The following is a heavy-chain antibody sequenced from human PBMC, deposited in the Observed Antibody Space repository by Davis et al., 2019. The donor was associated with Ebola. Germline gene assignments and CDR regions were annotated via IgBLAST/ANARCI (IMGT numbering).Heavy chain of an antibody. CDR3: ATGVTVTTFYYYGMDV. J-gene: IGHJ6*02. CDR2: INAGNGNT. Sequence: AASVKVSCKASGYTFTSSAMHWVRQAPGQRLEWMGWINAGNGNTKYSQKFQGRVTITRDTSASTAYMELSSLRSEDTAVYYCATGVTVTTFYYYGMDVWGQGTTVTVSS. D-gene: IGHD4-17*01. V-gene: IGHV1-3*01. CDR1: GYTFTSSA.